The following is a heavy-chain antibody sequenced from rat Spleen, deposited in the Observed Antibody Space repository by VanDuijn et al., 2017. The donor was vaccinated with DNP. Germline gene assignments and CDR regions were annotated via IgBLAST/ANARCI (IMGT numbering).Heavy chain of an antibody. CDR3: ATGAYYFDS. CDR2: ISYDGRGT. J-gene: IGHJ2*01. Sequence: EVQLVESGGGLVQPGRSLKLSCAASGFTFSDYNMAWVRQSPEKGLEWVATISYDGRGTYYGDSVKGRFTISRDNAKSTLYLQMDSLRSEDTATYFCATGAYYFDSWGQGVMVTVSS. CDR1: GFTFSDYN. V-gene: IGHV5-7*01.